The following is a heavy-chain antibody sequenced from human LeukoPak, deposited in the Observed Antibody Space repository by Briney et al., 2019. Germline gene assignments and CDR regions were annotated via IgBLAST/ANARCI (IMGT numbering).Heavy chain of an antibody. CDR1: GGSISSSSYY. V-gene: IGHV4-39*07. Sequence: PSETLSLTCTVSGGSISSSSYYWGWIRQPPGKGLEWIGSIYYSGSTYYNPSLKSRVTISVDTSKNQFSLKLSSVTAADTAVYYCARDRGYGSGEPQHWGQGTLVTVSS. J-gene: IGHJ1*01. CDR3: ARDRGYGSGEPQH. CDR2: IYYSGST. D-gene: IGHD3-10*01.